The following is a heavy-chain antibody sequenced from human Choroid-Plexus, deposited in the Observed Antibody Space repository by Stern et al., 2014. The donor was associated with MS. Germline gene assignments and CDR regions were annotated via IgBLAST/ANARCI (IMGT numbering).Heavy chain of an antibody. V-gene: IGHV3-30*18. Sequence: MQLVESGGGVVQPVRPLRLSCVASGFTFGSCAMHWVRQAPGKGLERVAGVSYDGSNKYYADSVKGRFTISRDNSQNTLYMQMSSLRPEDTAVYYCAKDRQYLTYFFDHWGQGSLVTVSS. CDR3: AKDRQYLTYFFDH. D-gene: IGHD2/OR15-2a*01. CDR2: VSYDGSNK. CDR1: GFTFGSCA. J-gene: IGHJ5*02.